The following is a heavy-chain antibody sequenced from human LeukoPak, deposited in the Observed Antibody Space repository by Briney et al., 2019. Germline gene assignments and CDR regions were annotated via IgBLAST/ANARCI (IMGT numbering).Heavy chain of an antibody. CDR2: ISSRSSYI. CDR3: AREYDFWSGTDAFDI. J-gene: IGHJ3*02. CDR1: GSTFSSYS. D-gene: IGHD3-3*01. Sequence: GGSLRLSCAASGSTFSSYSMNWVRQAPGRGREWVSSISSRSSYIYYADSVKGRFTTSRDNAKNSLYLQMNSLRAEDTPVYFCAREYDFWSGTDAFDIWGQGTMVTVSS. V-gene: IGHV3-21*01.